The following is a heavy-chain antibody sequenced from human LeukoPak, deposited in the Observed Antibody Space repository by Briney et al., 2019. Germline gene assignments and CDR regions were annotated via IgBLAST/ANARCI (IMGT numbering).Heavy chain of an antibody. J-gene: IGHJ4*02. CDR3: ARRGYCATTTCYRLFDY. Sequence: GESLKISCQGSGYSFTSSWIGWVRQMPGKGLEWMGIIYPGDSDTRYSPSFQGQVTISADKSITTAYLQWSSLKASDTAMYYCARRGYCATTTCYRLFDYWGQGTLVTVSS. CDR2: IYPGDSDT. D-gene: IGHD2-2*01. V-gene: IGHV5-51*01. CDR1: GYSFTSSW.